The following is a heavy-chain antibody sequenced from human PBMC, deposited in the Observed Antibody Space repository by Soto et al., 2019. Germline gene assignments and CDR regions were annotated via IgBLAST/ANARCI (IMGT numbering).Heavy chain of an antibody. Sequence: GGSLRLSCAASGFTFSSYWMSWVRQAPGKGLEWVSAISGSGGSTYYADSVKGRFTISRDNSKNTLYLQMNSLRAEDTAVYYCANRGSGYYVGPLAYWGQGTLVTVSS. D-gene: IGHD3-22*01. V-gene: IGHV3-23*01. CDR3: ANRGSGYYVGPLAY. J-gene: IGHJ4*02. CDR2: ISGSGGST. CDR1: GFTFSSYW.